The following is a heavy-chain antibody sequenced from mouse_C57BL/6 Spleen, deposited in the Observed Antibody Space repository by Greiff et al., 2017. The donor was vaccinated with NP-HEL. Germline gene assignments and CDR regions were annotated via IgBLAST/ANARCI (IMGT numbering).Heavy chain of an antibody. J-gene: IGHJ2*01. CDR2: ISSGGSYT. V-gene: IGHV5-6*01. CDR1: GFTFSSYG. Sequence: EVQLVESGGDLVKPGGSLKLSCAASGFTFSSYGMSWVRQTPDKRLEWVATISSGGSYTYYPDSVKGRFTISRDNAKNTLYLQMSSLKSEDTAMYYCARHIPYDPPYYFDYWGQGTTLTVSS. CDR3: ARHIPYDPPYYFDY. D-gene: IGHD2-3*01.